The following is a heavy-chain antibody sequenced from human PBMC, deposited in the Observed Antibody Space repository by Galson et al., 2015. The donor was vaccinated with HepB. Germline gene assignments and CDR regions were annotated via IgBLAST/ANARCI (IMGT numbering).Heavy chain of an antibody. CDR2: INTNTGNP. J-gene: IGHJ2*01. D-gene: IGHD3-10*01. V-gene: IGHV7-4-1*02. CDR3: ARVPPSDYGSGSYYNVPLEWYFDL. Sequence: SVKVSCKASGYTFTSYAMNWVRQAPGQGLEWMGWINTNTGNPTYAQGFTGRFVFSLDTSVSTAYLQISSLKAEDTAVYYCARVPPSDYGSGSYYNVPLEWYFDLWGRGTLVTVSS. CDR1: GYTFTSYA.